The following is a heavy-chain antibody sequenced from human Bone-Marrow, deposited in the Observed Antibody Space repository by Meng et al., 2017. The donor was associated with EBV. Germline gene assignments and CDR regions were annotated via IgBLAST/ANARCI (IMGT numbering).Heavy chain of an antibody. J-gene: IGHJ4*02. Sequence: QVELVQTGDEITQSGASVRVSCKASGYTFIGSFMHWVREAPGQGLEWVGRINPKTGDSDLSPKFRGRVSLTRDTSTGTAYMDFSSLQSADTAVYFCATPLETTMAPDHWGQGTLVTVSS. V-gene: IGHV1-2*06. D-gene: IGHD5-18*01. CDR1: GYTFIGSF. CDR2: INPKTGDS. CDR3: ATPLETTMAPDH.